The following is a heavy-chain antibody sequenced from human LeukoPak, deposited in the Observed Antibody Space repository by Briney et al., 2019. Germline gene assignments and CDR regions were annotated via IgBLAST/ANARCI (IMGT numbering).Heavy chain of an antibody. J-gene: IGHJ4*02. CDR1: GFTFSSYE. D-gene: IGHD5-18*01. CDR3: ARAIRGYSYGIGLNDY. CDR2: ISSSGSTI. Sequence: GGSLRLSCAASGFTFSSYEMNWVRQAPGKGLECVSYISSSGSTIYYADSVKGRFTISRDNAKNSLYLQMNSLRAEDTAVYYCARAIRGYSYGIGLNDYWGQGTLVTVSS. V-gene: IGHV3-48*03.